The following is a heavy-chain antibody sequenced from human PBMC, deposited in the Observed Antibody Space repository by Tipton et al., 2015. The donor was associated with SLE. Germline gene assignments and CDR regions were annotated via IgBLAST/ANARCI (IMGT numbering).Heavy chain of an antibody. J-gene: IGHJ6*02. D-gene: IGHD5-18*01. CDR1: GGSISDSTVY. CDR3: ARISVDTTMAQRVDYGMDV. Sequence: LSLTCTVSGGSISDSTVYWAWIRQPPGKGLEWIGSMYYGGDTYHNPSLKSRVTMSVDTSKNQFSLKLTSVTAADTAVYYCARISVDTTMAQRVDYGMDVWGQGTTVTVSS. V-gene: IGHV4-39*07. CDR2: MYYGGDT.